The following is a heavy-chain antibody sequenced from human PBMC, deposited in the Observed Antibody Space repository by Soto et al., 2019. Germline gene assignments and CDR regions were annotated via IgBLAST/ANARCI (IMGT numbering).Heavy chain of an antibody. D-gene: IGHD6-13*01. V-gene: IGHV3-23*01. CDR2: ISNSGGNT. CDR3: AKDQRGVSAAARMDV. Sequence: EVQLLESGGALVQPGGSLRLSCAASGYTFSSYAMTWVRQAPGKGLEWVSAISNSGGNTFHADSVKGRFTISRDNSKNTVYQQMNSLRAEDTAVYYCAKDQRGVSAAARMDVWGQGTTVTVSS. CDR1: GYTFSSYA. J-gene: IGHJ6*02.